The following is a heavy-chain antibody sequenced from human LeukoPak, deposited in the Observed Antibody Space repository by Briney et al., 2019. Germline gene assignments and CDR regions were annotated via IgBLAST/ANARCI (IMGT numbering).Heavy chain of an antibody. V-gene: IGHV3-48*04. CDR1: GFTFSSYS. CDR2: ISSSSSTI. J-gene: IGHJ4*02. Sequence: GGSLRLSCAASGFTFSSYSMNWVRQAPGKGLEWVSYISSSSSTIYYADSVKGRLTISRDNAKKSLYLQMNSLRAEDTALYYCAKGFCISTSCFFDYWGQGSLVTVSS. D-gene: IGHD2-2*01. CDR3: AKGFCISTSCFFDY.